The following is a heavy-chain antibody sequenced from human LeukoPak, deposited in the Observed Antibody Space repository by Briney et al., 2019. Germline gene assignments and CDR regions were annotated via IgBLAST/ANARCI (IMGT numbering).Heavy chain of an antibody. D-gene: IGHD3-9*01. CDR2: ISGSGGST. V-gene: IGHV3-23*01. CDR3: AKAMGSQTGFAYYFDY. Sequence: GGSLRLSCAASGFTFSSYVMSWVRQAPGKGLEWVSAISGSGGSTYYADSVKGRFIISRDNSKNTLSLQMNSLRAEDTAVYYCAKAMGSQTGFAYYFDYWGQGTLVTVSS. CDR1: GFTFSSYV. J-gene: IGHJ4*02.